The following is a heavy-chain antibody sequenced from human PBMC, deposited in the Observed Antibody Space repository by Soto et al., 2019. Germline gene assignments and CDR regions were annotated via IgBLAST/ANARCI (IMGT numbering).Heavy chain of an antibody. CDR2: ISAYNGNT. V-gene: IGHV1-18*04. Sequence: ASVKVSCKASGYTFTSYGISWVRQAPGQGLEWMGWISAYNGNTNYAQKLQGRVTMTTDTSTSTAYMKLRSLRSDDTAVYYCARGQRFLEWPPRFDPWGQGTLVTVSS. D-gene: IGHD3-3*01. J-gene: IGHJ5*02. CDR1: GYTFTSYG. CDR3: ARGQRFLEWPPRFDP.